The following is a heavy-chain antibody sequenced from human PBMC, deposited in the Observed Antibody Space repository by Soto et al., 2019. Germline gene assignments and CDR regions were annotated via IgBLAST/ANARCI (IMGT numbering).Heavy chain of an antibody. V-gene: IGHV1-3*01. CDR1: GYTFTSYA. CDR2: INAGNGNT. CDR3: ARDRKYNWNYGSFYYYYGMDV. Sequence: GASVKVSCKASGYTFTSYAMHWVRQAPGQRLEWMGWINAGNGNTKYSQKFQGRVTITRDTSASTAYMELSSLRSEDTAVYYCARDRKYNWNYGSFYYYYGMDVWGQGTTVTAP. J-gene: IGHJ6*02. D-gene: IGHD1-7*01.